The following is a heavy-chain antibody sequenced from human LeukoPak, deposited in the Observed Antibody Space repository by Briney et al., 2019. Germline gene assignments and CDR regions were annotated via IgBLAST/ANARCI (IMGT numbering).Heavy chain of an antibody. V-gene: IGHV4-61*02. J-gene: IGHJ4*02. Sequence: SQTLSLTCTVSGNSISSGDNYWSWIRQPAGKGLEWIGRIYTSGSTNYNPSLKSRVTISGDTSKNQFSLRLSSVTAADTAVYYCARDWRGYSYGCYFDYWGQGTLVTVSS. CDR3: ARDWRGYSYGCYFDY. CDR1: GNSISSGDNY. D-gene: IGHD5-18*01. CDR2: IYTSGST.